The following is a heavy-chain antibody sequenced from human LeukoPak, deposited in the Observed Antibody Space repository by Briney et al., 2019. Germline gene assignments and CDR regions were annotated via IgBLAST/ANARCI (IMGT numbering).Heavy chain of an antibody. CDR3: AKREGRLLENWTFDL. D-gene: IGHD1-1*01. Sequence: GGSLRLSCAASGFTFSDFAMSWVRQAPGKGLECVSTIEKDASGTYYADSVKGRVTISRDNSKNTLYLQLHSLRADDTAIFYCAKREGRLLENWTFDLWGRGTLVTVSS. CDR1: GFTFSDFA. CDR2: IEKDASGT. J-gene: IGHJ2*01. V-gene: IGHV3-23*05.